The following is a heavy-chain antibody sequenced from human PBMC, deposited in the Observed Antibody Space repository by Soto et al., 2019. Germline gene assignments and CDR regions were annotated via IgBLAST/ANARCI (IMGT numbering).Heavy chain of an antibody. CDR3: ASRIAVFGLLMPPFVP. D-gene: IGHD3-3*01. J-gene: IGHJ5*02. CDR1: GGSVNGYY. Sequence: ETLSLTCAVYGGSVNGYYWNWIRQPTGKGLEWIGEINHTGGTHYNPSLKSRVTMSVDTSKNQFSLWLSSVTAADTAISYCASRIAVFGLLMPPFVPGDQGAQVTVFS. V-gene: IGHV4-34*01. CDR2: INHTGGT.